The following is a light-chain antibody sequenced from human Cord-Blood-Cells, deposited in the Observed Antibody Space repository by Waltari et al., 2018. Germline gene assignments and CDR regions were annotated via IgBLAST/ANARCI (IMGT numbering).Light chain of an antibody. J-gene: IGKJ1*01. V-gene: IGKV3-15*01. CDR2: GAS. CDR1: QSVSSN. CDR3: QQYNNWWT. Sequence: EFVMTQSPATLSVSPGERAPLSCRASQSVSSNLACYQQKPGQAPRLLIYGASTRATGIPARFSGSGAGTEFTLTISSLQSEDFAVYYCQQYNNWWTFGQGTKVEIK.